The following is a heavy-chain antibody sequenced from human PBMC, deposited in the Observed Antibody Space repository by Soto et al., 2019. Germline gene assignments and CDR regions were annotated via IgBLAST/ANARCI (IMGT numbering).Heavy chain of an antibody. V-gene: IGHV3-48*01. D-gene: IGHD4-17*01. J-gene: IGHJ6*03. Sequence: EVQLVESGGGLVQPGGSLRLSCAASGFTFSSYSMNWVRQAPGKGLEWVLYISSSSSTIYYADSVKGRFTISRDNAKNSLYLQMNSLRAEDTAVYYCARERGYGGRYYYYYMDVWGKGTTVTVSS. CDR2: ISSSSSTI. CDR1: GFTFSSYS. CDR3: ARERGYGGRYYYYYMDV.